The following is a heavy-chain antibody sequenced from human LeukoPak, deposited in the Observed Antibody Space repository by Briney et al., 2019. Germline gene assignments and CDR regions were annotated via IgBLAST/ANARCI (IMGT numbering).Heavy chain of an antibody. J-gene: IGHJ4*02. V-gene: IGHV3-21*01. Sequence: GGSLRLSCAASGFTFSSYSMNWVRQAPGKGLEWVSSISSSSSYIYYADSVKGRFTIPRDNAKNSLYLQMNSLTAEDTAVYYCARDSYTYYYDSSGYSDFDYWGQGTLVTVSS. CDR3: ARDSYTYYYDSSGYSDFDY. D-gene: IGHD3-22*01. CDR1: GFTFSSYS. CDR2: ISSSSSYI.